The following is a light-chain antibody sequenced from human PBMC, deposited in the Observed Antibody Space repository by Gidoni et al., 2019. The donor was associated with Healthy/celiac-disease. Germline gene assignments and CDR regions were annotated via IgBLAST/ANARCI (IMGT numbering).Light chain of an antibody. CDR1: SSNLGNNS. CDR2: DTN. V-gene: IGLV1-51*01. Sequence: QSVLTQPPSVSDAPGQKVPISCSGSSSNLGNNSLSWSHQLPGTAPKLLIYDTNKRPSGIPDRFSGSKCGRAATLGITGLHTGVEADYYCGTWDSSLSAVVVGGWTKLTVL. J-gene: IGLJ2*01. CDR3: GTWDSSLSAVV.